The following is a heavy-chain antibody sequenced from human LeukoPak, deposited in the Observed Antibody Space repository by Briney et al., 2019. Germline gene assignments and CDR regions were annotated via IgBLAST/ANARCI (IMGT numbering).Heavy chain of an antibody. CDR1: GYSISSGYY. J-gene: IGHJ5*02. CDR3: ARVVPAAMRDWFDP. D-gene: IGHD2-2*01. Sequence: PSETLSLTCTVSGYSISSGYYWGWIRQPPGKGLEWIGSIYHSGSTYYNPSLKSRVTISVDTSKNQFSLKLSSVTAADTAVYYCARVVPAAMRDWFDPWGQGTLVTVSS. CDR2: IYHSGST. V-gene: IGHV4-38-2*02.